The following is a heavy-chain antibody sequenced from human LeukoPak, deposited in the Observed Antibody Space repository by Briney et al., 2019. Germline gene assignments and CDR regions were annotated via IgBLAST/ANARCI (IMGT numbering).Heavy chain of an antibody. D-gene: IGHD2-15*01. CDR1: GYTFTSNY. CDR2: IYPRDGST. V-gene: IGHV1-46*01. J-gene: IGHJ4*02. Sequence: ASVKVSCKASGYTFTSNYIHWVRQAPGQGLEWMGMIYPRDGSTSYAQKFQGRVTITRDTSASTAYMELSGLRSEDTALYYCVSGISLSHWHYFDYWGQGTLVTVSS. CDR3: VSGISLSHWHYFDY.